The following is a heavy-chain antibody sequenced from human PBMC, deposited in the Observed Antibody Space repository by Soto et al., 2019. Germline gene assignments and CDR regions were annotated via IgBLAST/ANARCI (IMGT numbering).Heavy chain of an antibody. V-gene: IGHV3-48*01. CDR1: GFNFDTYN. Sequence: EVQLVESGGRLVQPGGALRLSCAGSGFNFDTYNMNWVRQAPGKGLEWISYISSRSSTIHYADSVKGRFTISRDNAKNSLTIQRDSLRGDDTALYYCAGDGGRWGSGGVTHRPSLKYWGRGTLVTVSS. CDR2: ISSRSSTI. D-gene: IGHD3-16*01. CDR3: AGDGGRWGSGGVTHRPSLKY. J-gene: IGHJ4*02.